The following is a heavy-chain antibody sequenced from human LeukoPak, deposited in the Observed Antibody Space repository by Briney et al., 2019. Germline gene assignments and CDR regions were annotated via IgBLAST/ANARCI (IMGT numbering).Heavy chain of an antibody. J-gene: IGHJ6*03. V-gene: IGHV4-4*07. Sequence: SETLSLTCTVSGGSISSYYWSWIRQPAGKGLEWIGRIYTSGSTNYNPSLKSRVTISVDTSKNQFSLKLSSVTAADTAVYYCARTTVTTYPPNYYYYYMDVWGKGTTVTVSS. CDR2: IYTSGST. D-gene: IGHD4-17*01. CDR1: GGSISSYY. CDR3: ARTTVTTYPPNYYYYYMDV.